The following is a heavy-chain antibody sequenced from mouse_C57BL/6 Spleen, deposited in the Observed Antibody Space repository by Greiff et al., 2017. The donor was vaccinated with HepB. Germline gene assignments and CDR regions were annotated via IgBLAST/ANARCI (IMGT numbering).Heavy chain of an antibody. D-gene: IGHD2-3*01. J-gene: IGHJ4*01. Sequence: QVQLQQSGPELVKPGASVKISCKASGYSFSSSWMNWVKQRPGKGLEWIGRIYPGDGDTNYNGKFKGKATLTADKSSSTAYMQLSSLTSDDSAVYFCARGYDGYYVGAMDYWGQGTSVTVSS. CDR2: IYPGDGDT. V-gene: IGHV1-82*01. CDR3: ARGYDGYYVGAMDY. CDR1: GYSFSSSW.